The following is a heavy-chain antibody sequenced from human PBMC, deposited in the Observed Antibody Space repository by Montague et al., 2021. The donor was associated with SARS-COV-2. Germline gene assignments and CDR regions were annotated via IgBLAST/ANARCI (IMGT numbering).Heavy chain of an antibody. V-gene: IGHV4-59*01. CDR2: ISYRGNT. D-gene: IGHD3-10*01. Sequence: TLSLTCTVSGGSIGGYYWSWIRQAPGKELEWIAYISYRGNTNYNPSLKSRVTISLEESRSQFSLKLSSVTAADTAVYFCGRTPGRGGVDVWGQGTTATVS. CDR3: GRTPGRGGVDV. CDR1: GGSIGGYY. J-gene: IGHJ6*02.